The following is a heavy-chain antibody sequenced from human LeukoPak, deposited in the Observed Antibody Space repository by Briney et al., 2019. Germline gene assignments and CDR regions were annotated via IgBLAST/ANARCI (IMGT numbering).Heavy chain of an antibody. CDR3: ARKVSTYYDFWSGYYKDWFDP. J-gene: IGHJ5*02. CDR2: ISAYNGNT. CDR1: GYTFTSYG. V-gene: IGHV1-18*01. Sequence: ASVKVSCRASGYTFTSYGISWVRQAPGQGLEWMGWISAYNGNTNYAQKLQGRVTMTTDTSTSTAYIELRSLRSDDTAVYYCARKVSTYYDFWSGYYKDWFDPWGQGTLVTVSS. D-gene: IGHD3-3*01.